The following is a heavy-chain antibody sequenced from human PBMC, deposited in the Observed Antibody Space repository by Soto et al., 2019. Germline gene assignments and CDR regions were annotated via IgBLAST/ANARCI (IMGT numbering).Heavy chain of an antibody. J-gene: IGHJ4*02. D-gene: IGHD1-26*01. V-gene: IGHV3-7*01. Sequence: GGSLRLSCAASGFTFGSNWISWVRQAPGKGLEWVANIKQDGSETYYVDSVKGRSPISKDNAKNSLYLQMNSLRAEDTAVYYCASLDSAKAPGYWGRGTLVTVSS. CDR3: ASLDSAKAPGY. CDR2: IKQDGSET. CDR1: GFTFGSNW.